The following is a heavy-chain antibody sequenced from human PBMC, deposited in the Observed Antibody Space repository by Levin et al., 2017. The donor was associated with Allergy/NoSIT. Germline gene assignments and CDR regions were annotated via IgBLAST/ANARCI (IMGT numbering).Heavy chain of an antibody. D-gene: IGHD2-2*01. V-gene: IGHV1-69*06. CDR3: ARGGDEIVQVPDVYYYYYLDV. Sequence: SVKVSCKTSGGPFSNYAINWVRQAPGQGLEWMGGIIPVFGTADYAQKFQGRVTLTADKSTSTAYMELRSLRSEDTAVYYCARGGDEIVQVPDVYYYYYLDVWGTGTTVAVSS. J-gene: IGHJ6*03. CDR1: GGPFSNYA. CDR2: IIPVFGTA.